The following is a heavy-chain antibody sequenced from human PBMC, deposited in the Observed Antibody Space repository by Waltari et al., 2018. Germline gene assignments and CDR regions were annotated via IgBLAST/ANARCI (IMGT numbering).Heavy chain of an antibody. J-gene: IGHJ4*02. CDR1: GFSFRNYE. CDR3: ATGEAFEY. Sequence: EVQLAESGGGLVHPGGSLRLSCADSGFSFRNYEMNWVPQAPGKGLEWVSYISSSGSSRYYAESVKGRFTISRDNAKNSLYLEMNNLRAEDTGIYYCATGEAFEYWGQGTLVTVSS. CDR2: ISSSGSSR. V-gene: IGHV3-48*03.